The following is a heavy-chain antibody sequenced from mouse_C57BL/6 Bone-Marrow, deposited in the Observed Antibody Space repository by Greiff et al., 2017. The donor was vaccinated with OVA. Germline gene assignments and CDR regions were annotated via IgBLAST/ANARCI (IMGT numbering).Heavy chain of an antibody. CDR1: GYTFTSYW. D-gene: IGHD1-1*01. Sequence: QVQLQQSGAELAKPGASVKLSCKASGYTFTSYWMHWVKQRPGQGLEWIGYINPSSGYTKYNQKFKDKATLTADKSSSTAYMQLSSLTYEDSAVYYCARSDTTVVAPFDYWGQGTTLTVSS. J-gene: IGHJ2*01. V-gene: IGHV1-7*01. CDR3: ARSDTTVVAPFDY. CDR2: INPSSGYT.